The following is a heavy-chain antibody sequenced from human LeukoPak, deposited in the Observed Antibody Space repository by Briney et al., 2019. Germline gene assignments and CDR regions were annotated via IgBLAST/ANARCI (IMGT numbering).Heavy chain of an antibody. J-gene: IGHJ4*02. CDR2: ISAYNGNT. V-gene: IGHV1-18*01. CDR3: AQAVAGFYYFDY. Sequence: ASVKVSCKASVYTFTSYGISWVRQAPGQGLEWMGWISAYNGNTNYAQKLQGRVTMTTDTSTSTAYMELRSLRSDDTAVYYCAQAVAGFYYFDYWGQGTLVTVSS. D-gene: IGHD6-19*01. CDR1: VYTFTSYG.